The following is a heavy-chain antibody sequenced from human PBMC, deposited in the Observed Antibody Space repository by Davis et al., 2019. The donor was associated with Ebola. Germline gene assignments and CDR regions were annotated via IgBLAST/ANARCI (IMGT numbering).Heavy chain of an antibody. CDR3: VSAGWDY. CDR1: GFTFSNYN. CDR2: ISDDSTST. V-gene: IGHV3-48*02. D-gene: IGHD2-15*01. J-gene: IGHJ4*02. Sequence: GGSLRLSCAVSGFTFSNYNMNWVRQTPGKGLEWVSHISDDSTSTYYADSVKGRFTISRDNAKNSLYLQLNTLRDEDTAVYFCVSAGWDYWGQGTLVTVSS.